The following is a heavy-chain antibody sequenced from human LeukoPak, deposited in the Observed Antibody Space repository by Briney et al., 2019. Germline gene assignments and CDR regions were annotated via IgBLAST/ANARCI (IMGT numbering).Heavy chain of an antibody. D-gene: IGHD2-21*01. CDR3: TKRADCGADSYDY. CDR2: INSDGSTT. V-gene: IGHV3-74*01. Sequence: PGGSLRLSCAASGFTFSNYWMHWVRQVPGKGLVWVSRINSDGSTTSYADSVKGRFTISRDNAKNTLYLQMNSLRAEDTAVYYCTKRADCGADSYDYWGQGTLVIVSS. J-gene: IGHJ4*02. CDR1: GFTFSNYW.